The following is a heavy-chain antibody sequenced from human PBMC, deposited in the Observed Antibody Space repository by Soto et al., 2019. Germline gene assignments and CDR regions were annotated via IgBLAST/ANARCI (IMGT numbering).Heavy chain of an antibody. CDR2: IYYSGST. D-gene: IGHD3-3*01. Sequence: KPSETLSLTCTVSGGSISSYYWSWIRQPPGKGLEWIGYIYYSGSTNYNPSLKSRVTISVDTSKNQFSLKLSSVTAADTAVYYCARGPYYDFWSGYDYYYYYGMDVWGQGTTVTVSS. V-gene: IGHV4-59*01. CDR1: GGSISSYY. J-gene: IGHJ6*02. CDR3: ARGPYYDFWSGYDYYYYYGMDV.